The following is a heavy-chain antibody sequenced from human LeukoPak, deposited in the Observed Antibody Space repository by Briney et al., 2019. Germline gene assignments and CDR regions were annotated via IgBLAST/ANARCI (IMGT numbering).Heavy chain of an antibody. CDR3: ARGRGYGSGSNYFDY. J-gene: IGHJ4*02. D-gene: IGHD3-10*01. CDR2: FNPNSGGT. CDR1: GYTFSDYY. Sequence: GASVKVSCKASGYTFSDYYLHWVRQAPGQGLEWMAWFNPNSGGTNYAQKFQGRVTMTRDTSISTAYMDLTSLRSDDTAVYYCARGRGYGSGSNYFDYWGQGTLVTVSS. V-gene: IGHV1-2*02.